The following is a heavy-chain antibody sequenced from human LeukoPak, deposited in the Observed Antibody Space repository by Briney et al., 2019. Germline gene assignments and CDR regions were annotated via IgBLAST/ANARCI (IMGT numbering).Heavy chain of an antibody. CDR1: GGSITSSSCY. V-gene: IGHV4-39*01. D-gene: IGHD3-10*01. CDR2: IYYSGST. Sequence: PSETLSLTCTVSGGSITSSSCYWGWIRQPPGKGLEWIGSIYYSGSTYYNPSLKSRVTISVDTSKNQFSLKLSSVTAADTAVYYCARRSDYYGSGSYSRLFDYWGQGTLVTVSS. J-gene: IGHJ4*02. CDR3: ARRSDYYGSGSYSRLFDY.